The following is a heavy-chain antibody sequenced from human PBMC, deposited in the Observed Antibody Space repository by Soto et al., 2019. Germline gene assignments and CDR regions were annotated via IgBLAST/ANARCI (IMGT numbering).Heavy chain of an antibody. CDR1: GGTFSSYT. D-gene: IGHD3-16*01. CDR2: IIPILGIA. CDR3: ASDRATPPYLPEHNWFDP. V-gene: IGHV1-69*02. Sequence: ASVKVSCKASGGTFSSYTISWVRQAPGQGLEWMGRIIPILGIANYAQKFQGRVTITADKSTSTAYMELSSLRSEDTAVYYCASDRATPPYLPEHNWFDPWGQGTLVTVSS. J-gene: IGHJ5*02.